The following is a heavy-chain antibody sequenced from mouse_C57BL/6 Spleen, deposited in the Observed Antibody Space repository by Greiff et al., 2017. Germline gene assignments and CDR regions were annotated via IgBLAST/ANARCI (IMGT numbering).Heavy chain of an antibody. J-gene: IGHJ3*01. Sequence: QVQLKESGAELAQPGASVKLSCKASGYTFTRYWMHWVKQRPGQGLEWIGYINPRRGYAKYNQKFKDKATFTADKYYRTAYMHLSSLTYEDSAVYYCARDDYDGFAYWGQGTLVTVSA. CDR2: INPRRGYA. CDR3: ARDDYDGFAY. V-gene: IGHV1-7*01. CDR1: GYTFTRYW. D-gene: IGHD2-4*01.